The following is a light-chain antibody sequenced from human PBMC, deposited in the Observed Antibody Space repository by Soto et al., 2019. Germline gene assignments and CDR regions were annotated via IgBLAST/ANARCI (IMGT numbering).Light chain of an antibody. CDR1: QSVSSS. CDR3: QQRSNWPLAT. Sequence: FVVTQSPDTLSLSPGETATLSCRASQSVSSSVAWYQHKPGQSPRLVVYSGYKRSPGVPARFSGSGSGTDFTLTISSLESDDFAIYYCQQRSNWPLATFGPGTKVDIK. CDR2: SGY. V-gene: IGKV3-11*01. J-gene: IGKJ3*01.